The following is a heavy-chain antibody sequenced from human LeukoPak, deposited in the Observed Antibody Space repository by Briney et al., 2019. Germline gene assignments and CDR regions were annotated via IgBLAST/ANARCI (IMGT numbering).Heavy chain of an antibody. CDR2: IIPIFGTA. CDR1: GGTFSSYA. Sequence: ASVKVSCKASGGTFSSYAISWVRQAPGQGLEWMGRIIPIFGTANYAQKFQGRVTITTDESTSTAYMELSSLRSEDTAVYYCARDGGTRAYCSGDCGPYYYYYYYMDVWGKGTTVTVSS. V-gene: IGHV1-69*05. J-gene: IGHJ6*03. CDR3: ARDGGTRAYCSGDCGPYYYYYYYMDV. D-gene: IGHD2-21*02.